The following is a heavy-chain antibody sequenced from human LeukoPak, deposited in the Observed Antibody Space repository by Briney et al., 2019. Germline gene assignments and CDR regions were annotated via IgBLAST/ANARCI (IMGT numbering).Heavy chain of an antibody. V-gene: IGHV3-48*02. CDR1: GFTFNSYN. CDR2: ISSSSSTI. J-gene: IGHJ3*02. Sequence: GGSLRLSCAASGFTFNSYNMNWVRQAPGKGLEWVSYISSSSSTIYYADSVKGRFTISRDSAKTSLFLQMNSLRDEDTAVYYCARDRGGDHAFDIWGQGTMVTVSS. CDR3: ARDRGGDHAFDI. D-gene: IGHD2-21*02.